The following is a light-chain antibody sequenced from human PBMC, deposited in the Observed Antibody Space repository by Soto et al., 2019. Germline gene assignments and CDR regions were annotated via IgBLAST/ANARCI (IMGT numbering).Light chain of an antibody. CDR2: AAS. CDR3: HQTYSTPFS. J-gene: IGKJ3*01. CDR1: QSVISY. Sequence: DIQMTQSPSSLSASVGDRVTITCRSSQSVISYLNWYQHIPGRAPKLLIFAASTLQRGVPLRFSGSGSGTDLTLTISNVQPEDFATYYCHQTYSTPFSFGPGTKVDLE. V-gene: IGKV1-39*01.